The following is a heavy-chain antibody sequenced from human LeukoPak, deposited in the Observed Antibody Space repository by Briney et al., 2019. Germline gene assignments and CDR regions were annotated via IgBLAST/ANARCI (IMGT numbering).Heavy chain of an antibody. V-gene: IGHV3-74*01. CDR2: VNPGGSIA. D-gene: IGHD3-3*01. CDR1: GFTFNNYW. CDR3: ARARLRFPFDY. J-gene: IGHJ4*02. Sequence: GGSLRLSCAASGFTFNNYWIHWVRQAPGKGLVWVSRVNPGGSIANFADSVKGRFTISRDNAKNTVYLQTSSLTAEDTAVYYCARARLRFPFDYSGQGTLVTVSS.